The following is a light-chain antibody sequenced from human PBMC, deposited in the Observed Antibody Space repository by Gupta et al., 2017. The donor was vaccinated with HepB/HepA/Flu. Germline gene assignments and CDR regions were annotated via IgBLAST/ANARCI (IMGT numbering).Light chain of an antibody. J-gene: IGLJ1*01. CDR2: DDT. Sequence: SYVLTQPRSVSAAPGKTARITCGGDDIGGKSVHWYQQKAGQAPMVVVHDDTDRPSGIPERFSGSNSGNTATLTITRVEAGDEADYYCQVWDTSGDHHVFGTGTKVTV. CDR3: QVWDTSGDHHV. CDR1: DIGGKS. V-gene: IGLV3-21*03.